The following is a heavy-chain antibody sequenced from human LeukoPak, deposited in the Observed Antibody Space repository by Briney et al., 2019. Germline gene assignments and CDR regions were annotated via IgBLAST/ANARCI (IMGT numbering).Heavy chain of an antibody. Sequence: SETLSLTCAVYGGSFSGYYWSWIRQPPGKGLEWIGEINHSGSTNYNPSLKSRVTISVDTSKNQFPLKLSSVTAADTAVYYCARDRMTGYSSEAAFDIWGQGTMVTVSS. CDR2: INHSGST. J-gene: IGHJ3*02. V-gene: IGHV4-34*01. CDR3: ARDRMTGYSSEAAFDI. CDR1: GGSFSGYY. D-gene: IGHD3-9*01.